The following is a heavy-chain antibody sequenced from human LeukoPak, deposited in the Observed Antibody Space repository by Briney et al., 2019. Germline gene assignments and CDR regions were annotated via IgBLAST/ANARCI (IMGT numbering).Heavy chain of an antibody. CDR3: VRGPYGASISKWFDP. CDR2: IYYSGNT. Sequence: SETLSLTCTVSGYSISSGYYWGWIRQPPGKGLEWIGSIYYSGNTYYNASLKSQVTISVDASKNQFSLKLSSVTAADTAVYYCVRGPYGASISKWFDPWGQGTQVIVSP. V-gene: IGHV4-38-2*02. CDR1: GYSISSGYY. J-gene: IGHJ5*02. D-gene: IGHD4/OR15-4a*01.